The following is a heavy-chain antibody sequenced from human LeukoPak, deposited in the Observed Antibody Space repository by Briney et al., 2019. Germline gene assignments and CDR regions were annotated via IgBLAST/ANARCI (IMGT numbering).Heavy chain of an antibody. CDR2: IYFTGST. V-gene: IGHV4-59*11. J-gene: IGHJ5*02. Sequence: PSGTLSLTCTVSGGSISSHYWSWIRPPPGKGLEWIGDIYFTGSTNYNPSLRGRVIISVATSKNQFSLNLRSVTAADTAVYYCAREGYASNWYADWGQGTLVTVSS. CDR1: GGSISSHY. D-gene: IGHD2-2*01. CDR3: AREGYASNWYAD.